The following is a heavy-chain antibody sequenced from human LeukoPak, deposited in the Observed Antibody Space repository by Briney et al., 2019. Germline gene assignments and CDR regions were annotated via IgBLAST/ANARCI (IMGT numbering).Heavy chain of an antibody. CDR1: GFTFSTYV. CDR3: TRDVNLNFFDV. Sequence: GGSLRLSCVVSGFTFSTYVMHWVRQAPGKGLMWVSRISHDGTVTSYADSVRGRFTASRDNAKNTLYLQMNSLRAEDTAVYYCTRDVNLNFFDVWGRGTLVTVSS. J-gene: IGHJ2*01. V-gene: IGHV3-74*01. CDR2: ISHDGTVT. D-gene: IGHD3-9*01.